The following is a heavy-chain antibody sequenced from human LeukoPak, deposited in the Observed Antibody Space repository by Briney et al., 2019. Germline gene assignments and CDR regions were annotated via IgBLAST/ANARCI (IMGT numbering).Heavy chain of an antibody. Sequence: ASVKVSCKASGYTFTSYGISWVRQAPGQGLEWMGWISAFNDDTDYAQKFQGRVTMTTDISTSTAYMELTTLRSDDTAVYYCARDLPYSSSSPSNYYYYMDVWGKGTTVTVSS. D-gene: IGHD6-6*01. V-gene: IGHV1-18*01. J-gene: IGHJ6*03. CDR1: GYTFTSYG. CDR3: ARDLPYSSSSPSNYYYYMDV. CDR2: ISAFNDDT.